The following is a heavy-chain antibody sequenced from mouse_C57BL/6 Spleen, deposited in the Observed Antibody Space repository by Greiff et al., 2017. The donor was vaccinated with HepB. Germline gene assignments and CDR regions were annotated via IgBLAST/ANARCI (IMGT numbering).Heavy chain of an antibody. Sequence: EVKLQESGAELVRPGASVKLSCTASGFNIKDDYMHWVKQRPEQGLEWIGWIDPENGDTEYASKFQGKATITADTSSNTAYLQLSSLTSEDTAVYYCTRSNLWFAYWGQGTLVTVSA. J-gene: IGHJ3*01. CDR3: TRSNLWFAY. D-gene: IGHD2-5*01. V-gene: IGHV14-4*01. CDR1: GFNIKDDY. CDR2: IDPENGDT.